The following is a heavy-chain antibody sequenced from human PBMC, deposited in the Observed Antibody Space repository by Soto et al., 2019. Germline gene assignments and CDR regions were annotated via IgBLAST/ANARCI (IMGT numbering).Heavy chain of an antibody. V-gene: IGHV1-18*04. CDR1: GYTFTSYG. CDR2: VSAYNGNT. D-gene: IGHD6-19*01. CDR3: AITGRQWLNLDY. Sequence: ASVKVSSKASGYTFTSYGISWVRQAPGQGLEWMGWVSAYNGNTNYAQKLQGRVTMTTDTSTSTAYMELRSLRSDDTAVYYCAITGRQWLNLDYWGQGTLVTVSS. J-gene: IGHJ4*02.